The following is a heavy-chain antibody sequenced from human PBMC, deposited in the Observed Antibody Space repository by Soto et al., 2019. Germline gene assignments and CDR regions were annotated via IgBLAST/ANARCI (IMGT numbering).Heavy chain of an antibody. Sequence: SETLSLTCTVSGGSISSYYWSWIRQPPGKGLEWIGYIYYSGSTNYNPSLKSRVTISVDTSKNQFSLKLSSVTAADTAVYYCARSSREKYFQHWGQGTLVTVSS. CDR3: ARSSREKYFQH. V-gene: IGHV4-59*08. J-gene: IGHJ1*01. CDR2: IYYSGST. D-gene: IGHD2-15*01. CDR1: GGSISSYY.